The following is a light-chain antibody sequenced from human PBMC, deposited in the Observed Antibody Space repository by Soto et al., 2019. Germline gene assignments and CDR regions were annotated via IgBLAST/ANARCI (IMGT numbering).Light chain of an antibody. CDR3: CSYAGSDTII. CDR1: SSDFGSYSL. CDR2: EGS. Sequence: QSALTQPASVSGSPGQSITISCTGTSSDFGSYSLVSWFQQHPGEAPKLMIYEGSKRPSGVSNRFSGSKSGNTASLTISGLQAEDEADYYCCSYAGSDTIIFGGGTKVTVL. J-gene: IGLJ2*01. V-gene: IGLV2-23*03.